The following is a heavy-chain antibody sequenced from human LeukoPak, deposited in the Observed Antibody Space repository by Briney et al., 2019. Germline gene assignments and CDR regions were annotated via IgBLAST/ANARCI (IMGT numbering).Heavy chain of an antibody. CDR2: VSTGSNYI. CDR1: GFTFSSYS. D-gene: IGHD1-26*01. CDR3: ATGPTN. Sequence: GGSLRLSCTASGFTFSSYSLNWVRQAPGKGLEWVSSVSTGSNYIYYADSVKGRFTISRDNDKNSLYLQMNSLRAEDTAIYYCATGPTNWGQGTLVTVSS. V-gene: IGHV3-21*04. J-gene: IGHJ4*02.